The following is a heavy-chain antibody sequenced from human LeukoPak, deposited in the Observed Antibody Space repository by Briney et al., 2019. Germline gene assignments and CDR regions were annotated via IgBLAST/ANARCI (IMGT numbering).Heavy chain of an antibody. CDR2: ISRTGTTI. Sequence: PGGSLRLSCAASGFTFNSYTMNWVRRAPGKGLEWISYISRTGTTIYYADSVKGRFTISRDNAKNSLYLQMNSLRAEDTAVYYCARDAGEVHGDELWGQGTLVTVSS. J-gene: IGHJ4*02. CDR3: ARDAGEVHGDEL. V-gene: IGHV3-48*01. CDR1: GFTFNSYT. D-gene: IGHD4-17*01.